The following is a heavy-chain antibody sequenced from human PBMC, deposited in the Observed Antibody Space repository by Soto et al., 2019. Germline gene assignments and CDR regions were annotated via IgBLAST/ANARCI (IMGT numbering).Heavy chain of an antibody. CDR1: GGSISSGGYY. Sequence: QVQLQQSGPGLVKPSQTLSLTCTVSGGSISSGGYYWSWIRQHPGKGLEWIGYIYYSGSTYYNPSLKSRVTISVDTSKNQFSLKLSSVTAADTAVYYCARGVGHDYGDYAALGTGFDYWGQGTLVTVSS. J-gene: IGHJ4*02. CDR2: IYYSGST. V-gene: IGHV4-31*03. CDR3: ARGVGHDYGDYAALGTGFDY. D-gene: IGHD4-17*01.